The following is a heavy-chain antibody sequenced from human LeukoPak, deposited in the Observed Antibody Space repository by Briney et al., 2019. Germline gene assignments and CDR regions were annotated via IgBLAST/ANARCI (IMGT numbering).Heavy chain of an antibody. CDR3: AKLHDFWGGYYADY. CDR2: ISSSSSYI. CDR1: GFTFSSYS. Sequence: GGSLRLSCAASGFTFSSYSMNWVRQAPGKGLEWVSSISSSSSYIYYADSVKGRFTISRDNAKNSLYLQMNSLRAEDTAVYYCAKLHDFWGGYYADYWGQGTLVTVSS. V-gene: IGHV3-21*04. D-gene: IGHD3-3*01. J-gene: IGHJ4*02.